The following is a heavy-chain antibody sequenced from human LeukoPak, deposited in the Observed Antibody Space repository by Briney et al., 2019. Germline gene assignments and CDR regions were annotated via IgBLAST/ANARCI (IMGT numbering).Heavy chain of an antibody. J-gene: IGHJ4*02. Sequence: GGSLRLSCTASGFTFGDYGMSWVRQAPGKGLEWVGFIRSKAYGETTEYAASVKGRFTISRDDSKSIAYLQVNSLKTEDTAVYYCTGSFGELSFSAHWGQGTLVTVSS. CDR1: GFTFGDYG. CDR2: IRSKAYGETT. D-gene: IGHD3-10*01. CDR3: TGSFGELSFSAH. V-gene: IGHV3-49*04.